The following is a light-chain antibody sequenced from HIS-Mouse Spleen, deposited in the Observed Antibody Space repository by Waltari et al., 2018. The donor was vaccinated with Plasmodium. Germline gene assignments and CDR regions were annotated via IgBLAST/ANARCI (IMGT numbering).Light chain of an antibody. CDR3: QAWDSSTAWV. J-gene: IGLJ2*01. CDR2: QDS. V-gene: IGLV3-1*01. Sequence: SYELTQPPSVSVSPGQTASITCSGAKLRDKYACWYQQKPGQAPVLVIYQDSKRPSGIPERFAGSNSGNTATLTISGTQAMDEADYYCQAWDSSTAWVFGGGTKLTVL. CDR1: KLRDKY.